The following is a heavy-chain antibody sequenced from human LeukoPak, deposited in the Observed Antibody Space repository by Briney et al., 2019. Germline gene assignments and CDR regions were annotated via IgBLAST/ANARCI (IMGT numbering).Heavy chain of an antibody. CDR1: GFTFTSYA. V-gene: IGHV3-23*01. J-gene: IGHJ4*02. CDR3: ARVGTQGYYFDY. CDR2: ISGNGGGR. D-gene: IGHD1/OR15-1a*01. Sequence: PGGSLRLSCAASGFTFTSYAMSWVRQAPGKGLEGVSGISGNGGGRYNADSVKGRFTISRDNSENTLYLQMNGLRAEDTGVYFCARVGTQGYYFDYWGQGTLVTVSS.